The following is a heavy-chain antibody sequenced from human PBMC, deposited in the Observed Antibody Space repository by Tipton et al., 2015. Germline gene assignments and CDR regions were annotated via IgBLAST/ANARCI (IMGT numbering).Heavy chain of an antibody. CDR3: LSRFSSSSFDD. CDR1: GVRFSSYG. V-gene: IGHV3-30*03. J-gene: IGHJ4*02. CDR2: VSYDGSNK. Sequence: SLRVSCVASGVRFSSYGMHWVRQAPGKGLEWVAVVSYDGSNKYYADSVEGRFTISRDNSKNTVYLQMNSLRADDTAVYFCLSRFSSSSFDDWGQGTLVTVSS. D-gene: IGHD6-6*01.